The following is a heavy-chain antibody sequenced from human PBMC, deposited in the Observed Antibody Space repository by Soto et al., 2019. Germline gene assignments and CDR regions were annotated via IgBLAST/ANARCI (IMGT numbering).Heavy chain of an antibody. CDR2: IYYSGST. V-gene: IGHV4-30-4*01. CDR1: VGSISSGDYY. CDR3: ARGRESSSGPEAFDI. Sequence: PSETLSLTCTVSVGSISSGDYYWSWIRQPPGKGLEWIGYIYYSGSTYYNPSLKSRVTISVDTSKNQFSLKLSSVTAADTAVYYCARGRESSSGPEAFDIWGQGTMVTVSS. D-gene: IGHD6-13*01. J-gene: IGHJ3*02.